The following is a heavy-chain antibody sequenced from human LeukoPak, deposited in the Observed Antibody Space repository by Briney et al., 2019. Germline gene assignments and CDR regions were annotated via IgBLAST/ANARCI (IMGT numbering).Heavy chain of an antibody. Sequence: GGSLRLSCAASGFTFSSYGMHWVRQAPGKGLEWVAFIRYDGSNKYYADSVKGRFTISRDNSKNTLYLQMNSLRADDTALYYCVRALGDAWGQGTLVTVSS. V-gene: IGHV3-30*02. CDR2: IRYDGSNK. J-gene: IGHJ5*02. CDR3: VRALGDA. D-gene: IGHD7-27*01. CDR1: GFTFSSYG.